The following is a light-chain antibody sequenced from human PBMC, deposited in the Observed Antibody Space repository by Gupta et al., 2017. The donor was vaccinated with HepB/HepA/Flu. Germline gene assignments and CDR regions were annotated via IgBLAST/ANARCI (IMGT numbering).Light chain of an antibody. Sequence: EIVLTQSPATLSLSPGERATLSCWASQRVSSNLAWYQQKLGQAPRLLMYGSSNRAAGIPARFSGSGSGTDFTLTISRLEPEDFAVYYCQQHNDWPPTFGGGTKVEI. V-gene: IGKV3-11*01. J-gene: IGKJ4*01. CDR2: GSS. CDR1: QRVSSN. CDR3: QQHNDWPPT.